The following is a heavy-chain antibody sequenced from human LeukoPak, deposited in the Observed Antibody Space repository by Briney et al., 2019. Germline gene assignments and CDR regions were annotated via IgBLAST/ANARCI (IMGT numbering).Heavy chain of an antibody. D-gene: IGHD1-26*01. CDR2: INPSGGST. J-gene: IGHJ2*01. CDR3: ARDTTASGSTYWYFDL. V-gene: IGHV1-46*01. Sequence: ASVKVSCKASGYTLTSYYMHWVRQAPGQGLEWMGIINPSGGSTSYAQKFQGRVTMTRDTSTSTVYMELSSLRSEDTAVYYCARDTTASGSTYWYFDLWGRGTLVTVSS. CDR1: GYTLTSYY.